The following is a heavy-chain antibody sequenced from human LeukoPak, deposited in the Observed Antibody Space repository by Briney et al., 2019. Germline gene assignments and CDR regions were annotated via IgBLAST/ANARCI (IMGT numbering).Heavy chain of an antibody. CDR3: ARVARYSSSWVQIDY. Sequence: GASVKVSCKASGYTFTSYAMHWVRQAPGQRLEWMGWINAGSGNTKYSQKFQGRVTITRDTSASTAYMELSSLRSEDTAVYYCARVARYSSSWVQIDYWGQGTLVTVSS. CDR2: INAGSGNT. D-gene: IGHD6-13*01. J-gene: IGHJ4*02. CDR1: GYTFTSYA. V-gene: IGHV1-3*01.